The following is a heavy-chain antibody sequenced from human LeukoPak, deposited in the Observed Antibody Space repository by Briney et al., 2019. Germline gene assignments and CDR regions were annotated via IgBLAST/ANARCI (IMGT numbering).Heavy chain of an antibody. V-gene: IGHV4-39*01. CDR3: ASYSSSWYTHSSHPDDY. D-gene: IGHD6-13*01. J-gene: IGHJ4*02. CDR1: GGSISSSSYY. Sequence: SETPSLTCTVSGGSISSSSYYWGWIRQPPGKGLEWIGSIYYSGSTYYNPSLKSRVTISVDTSKNQFSLKLSSVTAADTAVYYCASYSSSWYTHSSHPDDYWGQGTLVIVSS. CDR2: IYYSGST.